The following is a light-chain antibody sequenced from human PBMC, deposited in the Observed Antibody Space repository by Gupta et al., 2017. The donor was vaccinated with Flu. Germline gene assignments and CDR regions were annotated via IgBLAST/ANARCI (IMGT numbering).Light chain of an antibody. CDR2: MNN. CDR1: SSNVGSNL. Sequence: QSMLTQPPSASGAPGQTVNISCSGSSSNVGSNLVYWYQQLPGLAPTLLLFMNNQRASRVPDRFSWYNSGTSASPAISGIRPEDEGGYYYAAWDDSRNGFQVFGGGTKLTVL. J-gene: IGLJ2*01. V-gene: IGLV1-47*01. CDR3: AAWDDSRNGFQV.